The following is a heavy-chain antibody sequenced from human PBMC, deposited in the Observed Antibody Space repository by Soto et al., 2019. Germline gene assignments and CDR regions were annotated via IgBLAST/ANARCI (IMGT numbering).Heavy chain of an antibody. D-gene: IGHD6-13*01. V-gene: IGHV1-46*01. CDR1: GYRFTTYQ. Sequence: ASVKVSCKASGYRFTTYQMHWVRQAPGQGLEWMGTINPSGGSTSYAQRFQGRVTMTRDTSKSTVYVEVSSLRSEDTALYYCARGDSNRGYFDYWTQGTLVTVSS. CDR3: ARGDSNRGYFDY. CDR2: INPSGGST. J-gene: IGHJ4*02.